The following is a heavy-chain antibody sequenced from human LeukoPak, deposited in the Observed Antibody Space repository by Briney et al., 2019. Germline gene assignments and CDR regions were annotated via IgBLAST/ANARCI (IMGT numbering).Heavy chain of an antibody. Sequence: KPSETLSLTCTVSGGSISSSRYYWGWIRQPPGKGLEWIGNIYYTGTTYYNPSLETRVTISVDTSKILFSLKLSSVTAADTAVYYCAKSIPAAIGNWFDPWGQGTLVTVSS. CDR1: GGSISSSRYY. V-gene: IGHV4-39*07. D-gene: IGHD2-2*01. CDR2: IYYTGTT. CDR3: AKSIPAAIGNWFDP. J-gene: IGHJ5*02.